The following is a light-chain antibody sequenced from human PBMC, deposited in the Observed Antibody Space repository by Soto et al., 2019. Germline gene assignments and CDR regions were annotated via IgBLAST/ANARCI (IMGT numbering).Light chain of an antibody. Sequence: AIQVTQSPSSLSASVGHRVTITCRATQNDRGYLGLNQQKQGKASKLLMYAASDFKAEVPKRFIGSGSGTEFTLTIGRLQAEDFATYYSRQDHDYRWTFVQGTKVDIK. CDR1: QNDRGY. V-gene: IGKV1-6*01. CDR2: AAS. J-gene: IGKJ2*02. CDR3: RQDHDYRWT.